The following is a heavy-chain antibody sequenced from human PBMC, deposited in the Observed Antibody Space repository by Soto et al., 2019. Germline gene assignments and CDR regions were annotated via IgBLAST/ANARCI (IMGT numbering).Heavy chain of an antibody. J-gene: IGHJ4*02. Sequence: PSETLSLTCAVSGGSISSGGYAWAWIRQPPGTGLEWFGYIYQSGSTYYNPSLKSRVTIAADRSKNQVSLNLASLTAADTAVYYCARSYSGGDAYFDYWGQGTVVTVSS. CDR1: GGSISSGGYA. CDR3: ARSYSGGDAYFDY. V-gene: IGHV4-30-2*01. CDR2: IYQSGST. D-gene: IGHD2-21*02.